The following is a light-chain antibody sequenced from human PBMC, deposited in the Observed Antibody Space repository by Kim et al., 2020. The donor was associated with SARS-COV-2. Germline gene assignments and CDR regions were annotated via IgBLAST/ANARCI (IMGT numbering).Light chain of an antibody. Sequence: EIVLTQSPATLSLSPGERATLSCRASQSVDSYLAWYQQKPGQAPRLLIYDASNRATGIPARFSGSGSGTDFTLTISSLEPEDFAVYYCQHRRSWPYTFGLGTKLEI. CDR3: QHRRSWPYT. CDR1: QSVDSY. V-gene: IGKV3-11*01. J-gene: IGKJ2*01. CDR2: DAS.